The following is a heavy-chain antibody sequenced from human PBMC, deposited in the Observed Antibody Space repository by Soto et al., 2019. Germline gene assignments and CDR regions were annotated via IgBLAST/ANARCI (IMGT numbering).Heavy chain of an antibody. J-gene: IGHJ5*02. Sequence: SETLSLTCAVYGGSFSGYYWSWIRQPPGKGLEWIGEINHSGSTNYNPSLKSRVTISVDTSKNQFSLKLSSVTAADTAVYYCARGRGTIFGVVIINQGWFDPWGQGTLVTVS. CDR3: ARGRGTIFGVVIINQGWFDP. CDR2: INHSGST. CDR1: GGSFSGYY. V-gene: IGHV4-34*01. D-gene: IGHD3-3*01.